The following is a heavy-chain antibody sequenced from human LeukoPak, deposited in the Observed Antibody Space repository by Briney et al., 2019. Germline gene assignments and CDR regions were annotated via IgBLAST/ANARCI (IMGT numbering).Heavy chain of an antibody. CDR3: ARGTRRLGDVLSNFDY. CDR1: SGFISRYY. V-gene: IGHV4-59*07. D-gene: IGHD3-16*01. J-gene: IGHJ4*02. Sequence: SDTLSLPCTVSSGFISRYYWLWLRQPPGKGLEWIGYIFKSWCTNYSPPLKSRATISVDTSKSKFSLKLTSVTAADTAVYYCARGTRRLGDVLSNFDYWGRGTLVTVSS. CDR2: IFKSWCT.